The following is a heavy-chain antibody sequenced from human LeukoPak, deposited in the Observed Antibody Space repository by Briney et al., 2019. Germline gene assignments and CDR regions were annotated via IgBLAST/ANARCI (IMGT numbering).Heavy chain of an antibody. CDR1: GFTFSNTY. Sequence: PGGSLRLSCAASGFTFSNTYMSWVRQAPGKGLVWVGRIKSETDDGTTEYAAPVKGRFTISRDDSKIMLYLQMDSLKTEDTAVYYCTTQIQDFWGQGTLVTVSS. CDR3: TTQIQDF. CDR2: IKSETDDGTT. V-gene: IGHV3-15*01. D-gene: IGHD5-18*01. J-gene: IGHJ4*02.